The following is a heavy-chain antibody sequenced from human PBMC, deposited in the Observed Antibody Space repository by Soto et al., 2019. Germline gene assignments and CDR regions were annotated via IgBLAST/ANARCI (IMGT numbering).Heavy chain of an antibody. J-gene: IGHJ4*02. V-gene: IGHV3-23*01. D-gene: IGHD3-3*01. CDR3: AKGQNYDFWNPIGY. CDR2: ISGSGGST. Sequence: EVQLLESGGGLVQPGGSLRLSCAASGFTFSSYAMSWVRQAPGKGLEWVSAISGSGGSTYYADSVKGRFTISRNNSKNTLYLQMNSLRAEDTAVYYCAKGQNYDFWNPIGYWGQGTLVTVSS. CDR1: GFTFSSYA.